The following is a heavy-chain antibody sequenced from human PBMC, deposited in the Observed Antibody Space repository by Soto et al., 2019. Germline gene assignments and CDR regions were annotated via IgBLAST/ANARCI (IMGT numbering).Heavy chain of an antibody. J-gene: IGHJ6*03. CDR3: ARGGRSAYYYYMGV. Sequence: TSETLSLTSTVSGGSIGTYYWSWVRQPPGKGLEWIGYVYYSGSTNYNPSLKSRVTISVDTSKNQFSLKLTSVTAADTAMYYCARGGRSAYYYYMGVWGKGTTVTVSS. CDR2: VYYSGST. V-gene: IGHV4-59*01. CDR1: GGSIGTYY.